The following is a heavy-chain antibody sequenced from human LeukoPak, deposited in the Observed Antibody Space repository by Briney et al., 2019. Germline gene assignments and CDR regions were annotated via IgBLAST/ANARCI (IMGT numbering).Heavy chain of an antibody. J-gene: IGHJ4*02. D-gene: IGHD4-17*01. Sequence: ASVKVSCKASGYTFTGYYMHWVRQAPGQGLEWMGRINPNSGGTNYAQKFQGRVTMTRDTSISTAYMELSRLRSDDTAVYYCARDSRMTTVTTWPGYWGQGTLVTDSS. V-gene: IGHV1-2*06. CDR2: INPNSGGT. CDR1: GYTFTGYY. CDR3: ARDSRMTTVTTWPGY.